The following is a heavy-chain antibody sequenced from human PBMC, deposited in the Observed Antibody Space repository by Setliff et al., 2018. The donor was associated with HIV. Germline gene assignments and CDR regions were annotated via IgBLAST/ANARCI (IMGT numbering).Heavy chain of an antibody. V-gene: IGHV4-39*01. Sequence: SETLSLTCSVSGGSISSSSYYWGWIRQPPERGLEWIGSIYYSGSTYYNPSLKSRVTISVDTSKNQFSLNLSSVTATDTAVYYCARRYCSGGSCCFDYWGQGTLVTVSS. J-gene: IGHJ4*02. CDR1: GGSISSSSYY. CDR2: IYYSGST. CDR3: ARRYCSGGSCCFDY. D-gene: IGHD2-15*01.